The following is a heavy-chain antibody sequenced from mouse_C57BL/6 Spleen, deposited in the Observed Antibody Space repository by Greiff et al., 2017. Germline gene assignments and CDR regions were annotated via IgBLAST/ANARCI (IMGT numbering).Heavy chain of an antibody. J-gene: IGHJ4*01. V-gene: IGHV1-55*01. CDR1: GYTFTSYW. CDR2: IYPGSGST. D-gene: IGHD1-1*01. Sequence: QVQLQQPGAELVKPGASVKMSCKASGYTFTSYWITWVKQRPGQGLEWIGDIYPGSGSTNYNEKFKSKAPLTVDTSSSTAYMQLSRLTSEDSAVYYCVAGYYYGSRGDYAMDYWGQGTSVTVSS. CDR3: VAGYYYGSRGDYAMDY.